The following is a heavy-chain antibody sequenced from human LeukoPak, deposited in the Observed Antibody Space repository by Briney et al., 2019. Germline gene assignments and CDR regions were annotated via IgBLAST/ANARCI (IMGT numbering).Heavy chain of an antibody. CDR3: AREALQQPHY. J-gene: IGHJ4*02. V-gene: IGHV3-7*01. CDR2: IKQDGSEK. CDR1: GFTFRTYW. D-gene: IGHD1/OR15-1a*01. Sequence: QTGGSLRLSCVASGFTFRTYWMSWVRQAPGKGLEWVANIKQDGSEKYYVDSVKGRFTISRDNADNSLFLQMDSLRAEDTALYYCAREALQQPHYWGQGTLVTVSS.